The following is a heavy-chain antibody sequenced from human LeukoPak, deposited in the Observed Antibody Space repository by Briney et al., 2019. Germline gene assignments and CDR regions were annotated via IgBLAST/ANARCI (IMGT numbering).Heavy chain of an antibody. D-gene: IGHD3-22*01. J-gene: IGHJ4*02. CDR2: IQSDGSIT. V-gene: IGHV3-74*01. CDR1: GFTFSSYW. Sequence: GGSLRLSCAASGFTFSSYWMHWVRQAPGKGLVWVSRIQSDGSITTYADSVKGQFTISRDNAKNTLYLQMNSLRAEDTAVYYCASNYYDSSGYYYLIHWGQGTLVTVSS. CDR3: ASNYYDSSGYYYLIH.